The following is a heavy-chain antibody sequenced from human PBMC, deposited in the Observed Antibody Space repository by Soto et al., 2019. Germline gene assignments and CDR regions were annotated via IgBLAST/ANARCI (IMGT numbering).Heavy chain of an antibody. V-gene: IGHV3-30-3*01. CDR1: GFTFSSYA. CDR2: ISYDGSNK. J-gene: IGHJ4*02. Sequence: PGGSLRLSCAASGFTFSSYAMHWVRQAPGKGLEWVAVISYDGSNKYYADSVKGRFTISRDNSKNTLYLQMNSLRAEDTAVYYCARDPVPGVVPQYYFDYWGQGTLVTVSS. D-gene: IGHD2-2*01. CDR3: ARDPVPGVVPQYYFDY.